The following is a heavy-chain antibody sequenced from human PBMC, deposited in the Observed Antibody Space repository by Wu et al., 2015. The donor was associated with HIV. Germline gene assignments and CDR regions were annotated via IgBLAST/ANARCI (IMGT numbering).Heavy chain of an antibody. V-gene: IGHV1-2*02. Sequence: QVQLVQSGAEVKKPGASVKVSCKASGYIFAGYYMEWVRQTPGQGLEWMGWIDPRSGGTNYAQKFQGRVTMTRDTAVSTAYMELNSLRSDDTAVYYCARLQSLSGFYSNADYWGQGTLVTVSS. D-gene: IGHD3-22*01. CDR2: IDPRSGGT. J-gene: IGHJ4*02. CDR3: ARLQSLSGFYSNADY. CDR1: GYIFAGYY.